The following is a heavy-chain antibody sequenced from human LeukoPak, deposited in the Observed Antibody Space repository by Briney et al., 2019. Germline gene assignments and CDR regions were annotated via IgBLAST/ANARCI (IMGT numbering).Heavy chain of an antibody. V-gene: IGHV3-23*01. D-gene: IGHD2-15*01. J-gene: IGHJ4*02. CDR3: AKGRGYCSGGSCYSDY. Sequence: GESLKISCSASGFTFSSYAMTWVRQAPGKGLEWVSTVSSSDSSSYYADSVKGRFTISRDNSKNTLYLQMNSLRAEDTAVYYCAKGRGYCSGGSCYSDYWGQGTLVTVSS. CDR1: GFTFSSYA. CDR2: VSSSDSSS.